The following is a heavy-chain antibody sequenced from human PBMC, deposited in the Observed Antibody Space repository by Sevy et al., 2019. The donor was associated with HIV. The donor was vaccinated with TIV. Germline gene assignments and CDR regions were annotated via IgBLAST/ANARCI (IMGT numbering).Heavy chain of an antibody. D-gene: IGHD3-10*01. CDR2: IKVGGDT. Sequence: GGSLRLSCAASGFNFRNSVMSWIRQAPGEGLEWVSTIKVGGDTHYTDSVKGRFTIYRDNSKNTLSLQMNSLTAEDTAVYYCAKTVAYGTTWFGKVEVWGQGALVTVSS. V-gene: IGHV3-23*01. J-gene: IGHJ4*02. CDR3: AKTVAYGTTWFGKVEV. CDR1: GFNFRNSV.